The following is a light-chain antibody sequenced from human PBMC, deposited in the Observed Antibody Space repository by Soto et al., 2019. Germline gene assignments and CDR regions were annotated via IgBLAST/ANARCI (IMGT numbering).Light chain of an antibody. CDR1: QSISYW. CDR3: QQSYSTPWT. J-gene: IGKJ1*01. V-gene: IGKV1-5*01. CDR2: DAS. Sequence: DIQMTQSPSTLSASVGDRVTITCRASQSISYWLAWYQQKPGKAPKLLIYDASGLESGVPSRFSGSGSGTEFTLTISSLQPDDFATYYCQQSYSTPWTFGQGTKVDIK.